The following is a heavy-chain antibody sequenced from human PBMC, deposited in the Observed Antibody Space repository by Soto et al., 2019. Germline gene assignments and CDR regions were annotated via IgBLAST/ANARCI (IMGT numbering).Heavy chain of an antibody. CDR1: GGSSSSYN. D-gene: IGHD6-19*01. Sequence: SETLSVTCGVFGGSSSSYNWSWIRQPPGKGLEWIGYIYYSGSTNYNPSLKSRVTISVDTSKNQFSLKLTSVTAADTAVYYCARSRYTSGWWTPPFDYWGQGTLVTGSS. J-gene: IGHJ4*02. CDR2: IYYSGST. CDR3: ARSRYTSGWWTPPFDY. V-gene: IGHV4-59*01.